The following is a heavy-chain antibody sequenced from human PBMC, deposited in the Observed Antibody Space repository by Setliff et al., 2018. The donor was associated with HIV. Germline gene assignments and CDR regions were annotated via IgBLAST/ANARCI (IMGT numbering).Heavy chain of an antibody. CDR2: IHDSETS. V-gene: IGHV4-31*03. D-gene: IGHD5-18*01. CDR1: GGSISTASYY. CDR3: ARVTWIQLWLGWFDP. J-gene: IGHJ5*02. Sequence: PSETLSLTCTVSGGSISTASYYWSWVRQQPGKGLEWLGYIHDSETSYYRPSLRGRLTLSMDTSTNHGSLKLTSVTAADTAVYFCARVTWIQLWLGWFDPGGQGTLVTVSS.